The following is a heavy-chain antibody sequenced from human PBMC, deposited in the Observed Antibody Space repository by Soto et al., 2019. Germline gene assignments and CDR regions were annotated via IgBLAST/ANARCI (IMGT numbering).Heavy chain of an antibody. CDR1: GFTFSSYA. CDR2: ISYDGSNK. D-gene: IGHD5-18*01. Sequence: QVQLVESGGGVIRPGRSLRLSCAASGFTFSSYAMHWVRQAPGKGLEWVAVISYDGSNKYYADSVKGRFTISRDNSKNTLYLQMNSLRAEDTAVYYCARDTAMVTGFDYWGQGTLVTVSS. J-gene: IGHJ4*02. CDR3: ARDTAMVTGFDY. V-gene: IGHV3-30-3*01.